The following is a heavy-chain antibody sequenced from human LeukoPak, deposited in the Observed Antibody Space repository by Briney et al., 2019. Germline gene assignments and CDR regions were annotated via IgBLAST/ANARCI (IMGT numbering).Heavy chain of an antibody. CDR3: ARDPSSEGIYDP. J-gene: IGHJ5*02. CDR2: IYYSGST. Sequence: SETLSLTCTVSGGSISSSSYYWGWIRQPPGKGLEWIGSIYYSGSTNYNPSLKSRVTISVDTSKNQFSLKLSSVTAADTAVYYCARDPSSEGIYDPWGQGTLVTVSS. V-gene: IGHV4-39*07. CDR1: GGSISSSSYY. D-gene: IGHD6-25*01.